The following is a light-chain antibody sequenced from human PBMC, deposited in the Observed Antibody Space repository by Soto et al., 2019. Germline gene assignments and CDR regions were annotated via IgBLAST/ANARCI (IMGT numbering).Light chain of an antibody. CDR1: QSVSSY. Sequence: EILFPQSPATLSFSPGERATLSCRASQSVSSYLAWYQQKPGQAPRLLIYDASNRATGIPARFSGSGSGTDFTLTISRLEPEDFALYYRQQRSSWPITFGQGTRLEI. J-gene: IGKJ5*01. CDR2: DAS. CDR3: QQRSSWPIT. V-gene: IGKV3-11*01.